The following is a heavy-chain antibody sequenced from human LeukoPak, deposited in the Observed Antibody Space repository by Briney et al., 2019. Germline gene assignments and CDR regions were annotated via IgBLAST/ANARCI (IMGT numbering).Heavy chain of an antibody. CDR1: GGSISSYY. D-gene: IGHD3-16*01. Sequence: SETLSLTRTVSGGSISSYYWSWIRQPPGKGLEWIGNIYYSGSTNYNPSLKSRVTISVDTSKNQFSLKLSSVTAADTAVCYCARAAWGVSAAYFDYWGQGTLVTVSS. CDR3: ARAAWGVSAAYFDY. J-gene: IGHJ4*02. CDR2: IYYSGST. V-gene: IGHV4-59*01.